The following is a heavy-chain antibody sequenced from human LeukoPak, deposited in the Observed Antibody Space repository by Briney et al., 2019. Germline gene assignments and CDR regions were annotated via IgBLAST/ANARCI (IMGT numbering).Heavy chain of an antibody. CDR1: GGTFSSYA. Sequence: VASVKVSCKASGGTFSSYAISWVRQAPGQGLEWMGRIIPIFGTANYAQKFQGRVTITTDESTSTAYMELSSLRSEDTAVYYCASRTGIAAAGRWFDPWGQGTLVTVSS. J-gene: IGHJ5*02. V-gene: IGHV1-69*05. CDR2: IIPIFGTA. CDR3: ASRTGIAAAGRWFDP. D-gene: IGHD6-13*01.